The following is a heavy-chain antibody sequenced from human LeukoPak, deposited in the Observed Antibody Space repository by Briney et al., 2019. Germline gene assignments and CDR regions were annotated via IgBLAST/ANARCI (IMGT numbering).Heavy chain of an antibody. V-gene: IGHV1-2*02. J-gene: IGHJ5*02. CDR3: AREKDTIWFGEPHRFDP. CDR1: GYTFTGYY. Sequence: GASVKVSCKASGYTFTGYYMHWVRQAPGQGLEWMGWINPNSGGTNYAQKFQGRVTMTRDTSISTAYMELSRLRSDDTAVYYCAREKDTIWFGEPHRFDPWGQGTLVTVSS. CDR2: INPNSGGT. D-gene: IGHD3-10*01.